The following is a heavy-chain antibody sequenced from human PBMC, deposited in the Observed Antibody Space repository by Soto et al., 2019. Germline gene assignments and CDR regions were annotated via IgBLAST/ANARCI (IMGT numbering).Heavy chain of an antibody. CDR1: GFTFSSYG. CDR2: IWYDGSNK. V-gene: IGHV3-33*01. Sequence: GGSLRLSCAASGFTFSSYGMHWVRQAPGKGLEWVADIWYDGSNKYYADSVKGRFTISRDNSKNTLYLQMNSLRAEDTAVYYCARDRGSSWPKYDYGMDVWGQGTTVTVSS. CDR3: ARDRGSSWPKYDYGMDV. D-gene: IGHD6-13*01. J-gene: IGHJ6*02.